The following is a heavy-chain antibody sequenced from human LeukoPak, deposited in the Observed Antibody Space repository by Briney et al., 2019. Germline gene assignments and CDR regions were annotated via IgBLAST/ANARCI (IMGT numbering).Heavy chain of an antibody. CDR1: GYTFTGYY. CDR2: INPNSGGT. J-gene: IGHJ4*02. Sequence: ASVKVSCKASGYTFTGYYMHWVRQAPGQGLEWMGWINPNSGGTNYAQKFQGRVTMTRDTSISTAYMELSRLRSDDTAVYYCARDLAWQMSSGCDFDYWGQGTLVTVSS. CDR3: ARDLAWQMSSGCDFDY. V-gene: IGHV1-2*02. D-gene: IGHD6-19*01.